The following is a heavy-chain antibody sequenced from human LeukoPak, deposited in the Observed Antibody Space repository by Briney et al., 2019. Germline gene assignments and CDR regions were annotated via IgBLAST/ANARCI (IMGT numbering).Heavy chain of an antibody. CDR2: ISSTGGGT. CDR3: ARWFRRYAPSGDEGFDY. CDR1: EFIFSNYA. V-gene: IGHV3-64*01. Sequence: GGSLRLSCAASEFIFSNYAMHWVRQAPGKGLEHVSAISSTGGGTYYATSVKGRFTVYRDNSPNTLYLQMGSLRPDHMAIYYCARWFRRYAPSGDEGFDYWGQGALVTVSS. J-gene: IGHJ4*02. D-gene: IGHD2-21*01.